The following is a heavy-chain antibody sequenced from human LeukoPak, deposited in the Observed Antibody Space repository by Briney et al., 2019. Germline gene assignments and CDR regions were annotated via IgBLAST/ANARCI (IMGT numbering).Heavy chain of an antibody. D-gene: IGHD4-17*01. CDR3: ARDGDYGIY. J-gene: IGHJ4*02. CDR2: IYYSGST. V-gene: IGHV4-31*03. CDR1: GGSRSSGGYY. Sequence: SQTLSLNCTVSGGSRSSGGYYWRWIRQHPGKSLEWIGYIYYSGSTYYIPSLKSRVTFSVDTSKNQFSLKLSSVTAADTAVYYCARDGDYGIYWGQGTLVTVSS.